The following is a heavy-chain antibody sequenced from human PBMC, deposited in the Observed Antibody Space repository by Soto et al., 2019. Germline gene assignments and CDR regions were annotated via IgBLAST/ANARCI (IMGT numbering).Heavy chain of an antibody. J-gene: IGHJ4*02. V-gene: IGHV1-18*01. CDR3: ARGPARYCSGGSCYPDY. CDR2: ISAYNGNT. Sequence: QVQLVQSGAEVKKPGASVKVSCKASGYTFTSYGISWVRQAPGQGLEWMGWISAYNGNTNYAQKLQGRVTMTTDTATSTAYRERRSLGSDDTAVYYCARGPARYCSGGSCYPDYWGQGTLVTVSS. D-gene: IGHD2-15*01. CDR1: GYTFTSYG.